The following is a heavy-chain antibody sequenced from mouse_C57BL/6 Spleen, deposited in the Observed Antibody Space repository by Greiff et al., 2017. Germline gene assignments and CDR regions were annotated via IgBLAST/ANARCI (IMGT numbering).Heavy chain of an antibody. J-gene: IGHJ3*01. Sequence: VQLQQPGAELVRPGSSVKLSCKASGYTFTSYWMHWVKQRPIQGLEWIGNIDPSDSETHYNQKFKDKATLTVDKSSSTAYMQLSSLTSEDSAVYYCAREGYDYDWFAYWGQGTLVTVSA. CDR2: IDPSDSET. CDR3: AREGYDYDWFAY. D-gene: IGHD2-4*01. CDR1: GYTFTSYW. V-gene: IGHV1-52*01.